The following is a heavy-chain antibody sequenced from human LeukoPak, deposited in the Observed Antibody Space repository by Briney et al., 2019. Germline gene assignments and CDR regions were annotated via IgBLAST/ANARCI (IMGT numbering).Heavy chain of an antibody. J-gene: IGHJ3*01. D-gene: IGHD3-16*01. Sequence: GGTLRLSCVASGFTFSTYGMSWVRQAPGKGLEWVSAITGSGGSTYYADSVKGRFTISRDNAKNTLYLQMSSLRAEDTAVYYCARDFLHLGGWGQGTMVTVSS. CDR1: GFTFSTYG. V-gene: IGHV3-23*01. CDR3: ARDFLHLGG. CDR2: ITGSGGST.